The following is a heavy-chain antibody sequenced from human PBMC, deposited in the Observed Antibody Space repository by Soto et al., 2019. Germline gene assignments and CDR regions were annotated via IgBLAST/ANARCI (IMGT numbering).Heavy chain of an antibody. J-gene: IGHJ3*02. CDR3: ATRADSAFPAPPTIDAFDI. Sequence: ASVKGSCKASGYTFPSYGISWVRQAPGQGLEWMGWISAYNGNTNYAQKLQGRVTMTTDTSTSTAYMELRSLRSDDTAVYYCATRADSAFPAPPTIDAFDIWGQGTM. CDR2: ISAYNGNT. CDR1: GYTFPSYG. D-gene: IGHD2-21*02. V-gene: IGHV1-18*01.